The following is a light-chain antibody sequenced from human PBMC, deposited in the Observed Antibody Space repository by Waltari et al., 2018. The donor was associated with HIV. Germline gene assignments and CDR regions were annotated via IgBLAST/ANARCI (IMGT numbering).Light chain of an antibody. CDR2: INSDGSH. CDR3: QAWGTGIRV. J-gene: IGLJ3*02. Sequence: QLVLPQSPSASASLGASAKLTCTLRSGHSSYAIAWPPQQPEKCRRYSITINSDGSHNKGDGIPDRFSGSSSGAERYLTSSSLQSEDEADYYCQAWGTGIRVFGGGTKLTVL. CDR1: SGHSSYA. V-gene: IGLV4-69*01.